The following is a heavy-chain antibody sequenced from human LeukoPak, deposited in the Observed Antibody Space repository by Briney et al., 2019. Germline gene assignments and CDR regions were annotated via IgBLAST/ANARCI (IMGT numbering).Heavy chain of an antibody. CDR3: ARVPAHDYGDYDGVNWFDP. CDR1: GGSISSYY. Sequence: SETLSLTCTVSGGSISSYYWSWIRQPAGKGLEWIGRIYTSGSTNYNPSLKSRVTMSVDTSKNQFSLKLSSVTAADTAVYYCARVPAHDYGDYDGVNWFDPWGQGTLVTVSS. D-gene: IGHD4-17*01. CDR2: IYTSGST. J-gene: IGHJ5*02. V-gene: IGHV4-4*07.